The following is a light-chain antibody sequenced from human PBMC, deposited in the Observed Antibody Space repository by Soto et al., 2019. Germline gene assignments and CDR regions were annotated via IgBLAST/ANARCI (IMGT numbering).Light chain of an antibody. V-gene: IGKV2-28*01. CDR3: MQALRTPHT. J-gene: IGKJ2*01. CDR1: QSLLHSDAYNY. Sequence: DIVMAQSPLSLPVTPGEPASISCRSSQSLLHSDAYNYLDWFLQKPGQSPQLLIYLGSNRASGVPDRFSGSGSGTDFTLIISRVEAEDVGVYYCMQALRTPHTFGQGTKLEIK. CDR2: LGS.